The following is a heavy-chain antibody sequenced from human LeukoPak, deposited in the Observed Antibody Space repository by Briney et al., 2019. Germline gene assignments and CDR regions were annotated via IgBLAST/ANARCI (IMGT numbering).Heavy chain of an antibody. CDR1: GFTFSSYA. V-gene: IGHV3-23*01. J-gene: IGHJ4*02. Sequence: GGSLRLSCAASGFTFSSYAMSWVRQAPGKGLEWVSVISGGGGSTYYADSVKGRFTISRDNSKNTLYLLMNSLRAEDTAVYYCAKAPYIIPEYHSGSYSYFDYWGQGTLVTVSS. CDR3: AKAPYIIPEYHSGSYSYFDY. D-gene: IGHD1-26*01. CDR2: ISGGGGST.